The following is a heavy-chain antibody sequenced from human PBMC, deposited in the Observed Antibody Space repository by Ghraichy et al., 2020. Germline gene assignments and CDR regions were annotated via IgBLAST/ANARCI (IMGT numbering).Heavy chain of an antibody. CDR3: ARGGRPVITIFGVVITLNFDS. J-gene: IGHJ4*02. D-gene: IGHD3-3*01. V-gene: IGHV4-34*01. CDR1: GGSFSGYY. Sequence: SETLSLTCAVYGGSFSGYYWSWIRQPPGKGLEWIGEINHSGSTNYNPSLKSRVTISVDTSKNQFSLKLSSVTAADTVVYYCARGGRPVITIFGVVITLNFDSCGQGTLVTVPP. CDR2: INHSGST.